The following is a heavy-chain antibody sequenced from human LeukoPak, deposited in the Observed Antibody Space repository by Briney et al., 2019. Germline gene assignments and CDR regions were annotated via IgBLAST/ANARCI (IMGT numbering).Heavy chain of an antibody. CDR1: GFTFSRYG. Sequence: GRSLRLSCATSGFTFSRYGILWVRQAPGKGLEWVAVIWYDGSNKYYADSVKGRFTISRDNSKKTLNLQMNTLRAEDTAVYYCARLGSSWALDYWGQGTLVTVSS. CDR2: IWYDGSNK. V-gene: IGHV3-33*01. J-gene: IGHJ4*02. D-gene: IGHD6-13*01. CDR3: ARLGSSWALDY.